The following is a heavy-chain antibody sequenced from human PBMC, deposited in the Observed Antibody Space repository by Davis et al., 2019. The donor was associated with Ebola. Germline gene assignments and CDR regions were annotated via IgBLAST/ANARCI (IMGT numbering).Heavy chain of an antibody. V-gene: IGHV5-51*01. CDR1: GYSFTNYW. Sequence: PGGSLRLSCKGSGYSFTNYWIGWVRQMPGRGLEWMGIIFPGDSDARYGPSFQGQVTFSVDKSIRTAYLHWSSLEASDTAMYYCALGGYDFLTGNSTNYFDPWGQGTLVTVSS. J-gene: IGHJ5*02. D-gene: IGHD3-9*01. CDR3: ALGGYDFLTGNSTNYFDP. CDR2: IFPGDSDA.